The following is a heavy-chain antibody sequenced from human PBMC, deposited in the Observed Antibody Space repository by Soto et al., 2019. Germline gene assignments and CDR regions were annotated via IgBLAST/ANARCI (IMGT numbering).Heavy chain of an antibody. J-gene: IGHJ6*02. D-gene: IGHD3-10*01. V-gene: IGHV3-9*01. CDR2: ISWNSGSI. Sequence: GGSLRLSCAASGFTFDDYAMHWVRQAPGKGLEWVSGISWNSGSIGYADPVKGRFTISRDNAKNSLYLQMNSLRAEDTALYYCAKDITMVRGVISFDYYYYGMDVWGQGTTVTVSS. CDR1: GFTFDDYA. CDR3: AKDITMVRGVISFDYYYYGMDV.